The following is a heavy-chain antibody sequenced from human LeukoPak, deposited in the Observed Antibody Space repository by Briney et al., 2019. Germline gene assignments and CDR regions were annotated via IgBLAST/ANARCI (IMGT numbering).Heavy chain of an antibody. D-gene: IGHD2/OR15-2a*01. Sequence: PETLSLTCTVSGGSISSYYWSWIRQPPGKGLEWIAYISDIGSINYNPSLKSRVTISLDTSKNQFSLKLSPVTAADTAVYYCAGHHPRNTVDFWGQGTLVTVSS. CDR1: GGSISSYY. J-gene: IGHJ4*02. CDR3: AGHHPRNTVDF. CDR2: ISDIGSI. V-gene: IGHV4-59*08.